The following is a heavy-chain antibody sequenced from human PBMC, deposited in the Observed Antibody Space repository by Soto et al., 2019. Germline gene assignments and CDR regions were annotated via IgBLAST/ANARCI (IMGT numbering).Heavy chain of an antibody. Sequence: LEECLSISCRGTDYNFTKNWIVWVLQMPGKGLEWMGIIYPGDSETRYSPSFQGQVTISVDKSKNTAYLHWSSLKAPDTAIYYCFILYGDARRGFDYWGPGTMVTVSS. V-gene: IGHV5-51*01. J-gene: IGHJ4*02. CDR1: DYNFTKNW. D-gene: IGHD2-21*02. CDR2: IYPGDSET. CDR3: FILYGDARRGFDY.